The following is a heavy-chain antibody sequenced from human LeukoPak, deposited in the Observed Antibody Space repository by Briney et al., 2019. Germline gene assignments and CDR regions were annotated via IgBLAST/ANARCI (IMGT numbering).Heavy chain of an antibody. CDR3: ARELYDSSGFDY. Sequence: PGGSPRLSCAASGFTFSSYSMNWVRQAPGKGLEWVSSISSSSSYIYYADSVKGRFTISRDNAKNTLYLQMNSLRAEDTAVYYCARELYDSSGFDYWGQGTLVTVSS. V-gene: IGHV3-21*01. CDR2: ISSSSSYI. J-gene: IGHJ4*02. CDR1: GFTFSSYS. D-gene: IGHD3-22*01.